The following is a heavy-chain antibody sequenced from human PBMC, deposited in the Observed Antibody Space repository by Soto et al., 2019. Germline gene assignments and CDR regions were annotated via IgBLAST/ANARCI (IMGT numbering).Heavy chain of an antibody. CDR3: ARVRQGCSANNCYFDP. CDR1: GGSVGAPDW. D-gene: IGHD1-1*01. J-gene: IGHJ5*01. CDR2: VHISGHS. V-gene: IGHV4-4*02. Sequence: SETLSLTCTLSGGSVGAPDWWNWVRQSPDKGLEWIAEVHISGHSNYNPSLRSRVSVSIDSSKNQFYLNLNSVTAADTAIYYCARVRQGCSANNCYFDPWGQGTQVTVSS.